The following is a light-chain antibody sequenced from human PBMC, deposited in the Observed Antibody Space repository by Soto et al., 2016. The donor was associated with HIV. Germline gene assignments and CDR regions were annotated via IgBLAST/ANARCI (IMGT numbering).Light chain of an antibody. V-gene: IGLV3-21*03. J-gene: IGLJ3*02. CDR2: DDS. Sequence: SYELTQPPSVSVAPGKTANITCGGDNIGSKSVHWYQQRPGQAPVLIVYDDSDRPLGIPERFSGSNSGNTATLTISRVEAGDEADYYCQVWDTSSHHVVFGGGTKVTVL. CDR1: NIGSKS. CDR3: QVWDTSSHHVV.